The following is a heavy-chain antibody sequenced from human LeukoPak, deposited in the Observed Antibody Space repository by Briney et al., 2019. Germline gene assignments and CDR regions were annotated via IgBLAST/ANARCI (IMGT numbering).Heavy chain of an antibody. Sequence: GGSLRLSCAASGFTFSSYGMHWVRQAPGKGLEWVAFIRYDGSNKYYADSVKGRFTISRDNSKSTLYLQMNSLRAEDTAVYYCARSRGDSGTYYYYGMDVWGQGTTVTVSS. D-gene: IGHD6-13*01. CDR3: ARSRGDSGTYYYYGMDV. CDR1: GFTFSSYG. J-gene: IGHJ6*02. CDR2: IRYDGSNK. V-gene: IGHV3-30*02.